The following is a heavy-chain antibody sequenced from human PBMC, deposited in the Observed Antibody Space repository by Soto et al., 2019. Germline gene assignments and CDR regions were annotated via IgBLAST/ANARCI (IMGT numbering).Heavy chain of an antibody. CDR1: GCTFSSCA. Sequence: SVKVSGRSSGCTFSSCAISRVRQGPGQVLELMVGIIPIFGTANYAQKFQGRVTITADKSTSTAYMELSSLRSEDTAVYYCASLLSVGYDFWSGYYPPYYYYGMDVWGQGTTVTVSS. V-gene: IGHV1-69*06. CDR2: IIPIFGTA. CDR3: ASLLSVGYDFWSGYYPPYYYYGMDV. J-gene: IGHJ6*02. D-gene: IGHD3-3*01.